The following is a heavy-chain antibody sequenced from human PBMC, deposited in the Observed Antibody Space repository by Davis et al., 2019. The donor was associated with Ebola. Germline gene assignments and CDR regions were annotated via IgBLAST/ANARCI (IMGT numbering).Heavy chain of an antibody. J-gene: IGHJ5*02. V-gene: IGHV4-59*01. D-gene: IGHD3-3*01. CDR3: ARVNYDFWSDYYTGNWFDP. CDR2: IYYSGST. Sequence: SETLSLTCTVSGGSISSYYWSWIRQPPGKGLEWIGYIYYSGSTNYNPSLKSRVTISVDTSKNQFSLKLSSVTAADTAVYYCARVNYDFWSDYYTGNWFDPWGQGTLVTVSS. CDR1: GGSISSYY.